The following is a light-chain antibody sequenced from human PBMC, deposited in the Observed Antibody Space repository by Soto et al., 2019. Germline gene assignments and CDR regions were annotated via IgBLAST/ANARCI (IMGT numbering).Light chain of an antibody. CDR3: QQRSNWPPVT. Sequence: EIVLTQSPATLSLSPGERATLSCRASQSVCYHLAWYQQKPGQAPRLLIYDASNRATGIPARFSGSGSGTDFTLAISSLEPEDFVVYYCQQRSNWPPVTFGGGTKVEIK. J-gene: IGKJ4*01. CDR1: QSVCYH. CDR2: DAS. V-gene: IGKV3-11*01.